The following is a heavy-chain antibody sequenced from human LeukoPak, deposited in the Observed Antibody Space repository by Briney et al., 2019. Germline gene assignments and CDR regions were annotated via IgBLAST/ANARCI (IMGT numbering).Heavy chain of an antibody. D-gene: IGHD2-2*01. Sequence: GGSLRLSCAASGFSFSNYAMTWVRQAPGKGLEWVSTISSGDDITYYADSVKGRFTISRDNSKNTLYLQMNSLRAEDTAIYYCARGRYSSRSGGYYFDIWGQGTLVTVSS. CDR2: ISSGDDIT. V-gene: IGHV3-23*01. CDR1: GFSFSNYA. CDR3: ARGRYSSRSGGYYFDI. J-gene: IGHJ4*02.